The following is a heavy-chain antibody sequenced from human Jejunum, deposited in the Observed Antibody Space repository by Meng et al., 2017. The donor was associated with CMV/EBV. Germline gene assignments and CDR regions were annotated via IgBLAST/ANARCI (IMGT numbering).Heavy chain of an antibody. CDR1: GFTFSNSW. J-gene: IGHJ4*02. V-gene: IGHV3-74*01. CDR3: ARDGDYKFDY. Sequence: SCAASGFTFSNSWMHWLRQVPGKGLVWVSRLTRDGRTDYADSVKGRFTISRDDATSTLYLQMNSLRAEDTGVYYCARDGDYKFDYWGQGTLVTVSS. CDR2: LTRDGRT. D-gene: IGHD4-11*01.